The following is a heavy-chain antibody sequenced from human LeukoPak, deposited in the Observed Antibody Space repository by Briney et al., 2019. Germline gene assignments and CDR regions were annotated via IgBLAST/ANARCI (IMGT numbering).Heavy chain of an antibody. V-gene: IGHV4-34*01. CDR2: INHSGST. J-gene: IGHJ4*02. D-gene: IGHD3-22*01. Sequence: SETLSLTCAVYGGSFSGYYWSWIRQPPGKGLEWIGEINHSGSTNYNPSLKSRVTILVDTSKNHFSLKLSSVTAADTAVYYCARRPYYYDSSGYYSYFDYWGQGTLVTVSS. CDR1: GGSFSGYY. CDR3: ARRPYYYDSSGYYSYFDY.